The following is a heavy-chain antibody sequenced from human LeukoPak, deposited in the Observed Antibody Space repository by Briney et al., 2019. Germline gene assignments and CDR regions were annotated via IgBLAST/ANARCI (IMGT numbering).Heavy chain of an antibody. Sequence: PSETLSLTCSVSGGSISSYYWSWIRQPPGKGLEWIGYIYYSGSTNYNPSLKSRVTISVDTSKNQFSLKLSSVTAADTAVYYCARVTGGYYYYYMDVWGKGTTVTISS. CDR1: GGSISSYY. CDR2: IYYSGST. V-gene: IGHV4-59*01. CDR3: ARVTGGYYYYYMDV. J-gene: IGHJ6*03. D-gene: IGHD1-14*01.